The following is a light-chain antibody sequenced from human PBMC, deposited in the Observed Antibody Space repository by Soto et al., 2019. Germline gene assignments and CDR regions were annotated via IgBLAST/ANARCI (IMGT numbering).Light chain of an antibody. Sequence: QSVLTQPPSVSGAPGQRVTISCTGSSSNSGAGYDVHWYQQLPGTAPKLLIYDNTNRPSGVPDRFSASKSGTSASLAITGLQAEDEADYYCQCYDTSLRGYVFGTGTKVTVL. CDR2: DNT. CDR3: QCYDTSLRGYV. CDR1: SSNSGAGYD. J-gene: IGLJ1*01. V-gene: IGLV1-40*01.